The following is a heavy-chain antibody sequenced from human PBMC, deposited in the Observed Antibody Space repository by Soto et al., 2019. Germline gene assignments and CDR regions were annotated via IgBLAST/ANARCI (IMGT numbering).Heavy chain of an antibody. CDR2: IYYSGST. CDR3: ARDGPVGATPSKGAFDI. D-gene: IGHD1-26*01. J-gene: IGHJ3*02. CDR1: GGSISSGGYY. V-gene: IGHV4-31*03. Sequence: QVQLQESGPGLVKRSQTLSLTCTVSGGSISSGGYYWSWIRQHPGKGLEWIGYIYYSGSTYYNPSLKSRVTISVDTSKNQFSLKLSSVTAADTAVYYCARDGPVGATPSKGAFDIWGQGTMVTVSS.